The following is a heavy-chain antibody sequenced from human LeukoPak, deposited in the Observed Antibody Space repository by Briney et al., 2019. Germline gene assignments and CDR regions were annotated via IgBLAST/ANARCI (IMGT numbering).Heavy chain of an antibody. V-gene: IGHV3-30*02. CDR2: IRYDGSNK. CDR3: SREQYSDILTGHYKPAFDI. Sequence: PGGSLRLSCAASGFTFSSYGMHWVRQAPGKGLEWVAFIRYDGSNKYYADSVKGRFTISRDNAKNLLYLEMNSLRADDTAVYYCSREQYSDILTGHYKPAFDIWGQGTVVTVSS. D-gene: IGHD3-9*01. J-gene: IGHJ3*02. CDR1: GFTFSSYG.